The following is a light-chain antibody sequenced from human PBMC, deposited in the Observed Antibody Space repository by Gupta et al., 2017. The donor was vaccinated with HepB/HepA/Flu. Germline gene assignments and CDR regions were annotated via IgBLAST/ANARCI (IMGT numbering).Light chain of an antibody. CDR1: QSVRSN. CDR2: GAS. J-gene: IGKJ1*01. CDR3: QHYNNWPAL. V-gene: IGKV3-15*01. Sequence: EIVMTQSPATLSVSPGERATLSCRASQSVRSNLAWYQQKPGQAPRLLIYGASTRATGIPARFSGSGSGTEFTLTISSLQSEDFAVYYCQHYNNWPALFGQGTKVEIK.